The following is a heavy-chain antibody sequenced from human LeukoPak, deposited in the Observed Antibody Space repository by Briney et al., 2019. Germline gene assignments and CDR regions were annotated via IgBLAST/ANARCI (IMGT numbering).Heavy chain of an antibody. V-gene: IGHV1-69*13. Sequence: RASVKVSCKASGGTFSSYAISWVRQAPGQGLEWMGGIIPIFGTANYAQKFQGRVTITADESTSTAYMELSSLRSEDTAVYYCARDRGWTTVVTHEWGAFDIWGQGTMVTVSS. CDR2: IIPIFGTA. CDR1: GGTFSSYA. CDR3: ARDRGWTTVVTHEWGAFDI. J-gene: IGHJ3*02. D-gene: IGHD4-23*01.